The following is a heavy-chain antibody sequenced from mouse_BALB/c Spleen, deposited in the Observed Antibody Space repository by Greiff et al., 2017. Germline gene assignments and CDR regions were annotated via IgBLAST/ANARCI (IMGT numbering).Heavy chain of an antibody. CDR2: INPSNGGT. CDR1: GYTFTSYY. Sequence: QVQLQQPGSELVRPGASVKLSCKASGYTFTSYYMYWVKQRPGQGLEWIGEINPSNGGTNFNEKFKSKATLTVDKSSSTAYMQLSSLTSEDSAVYYCTRDGYDVDYWGQGTTLTVSS. D-gene: IGHD2-2*01. CDR3: TRDGYDVDY. V-gene: IGHV1S81*02. J-gene: IGHJ2*01.